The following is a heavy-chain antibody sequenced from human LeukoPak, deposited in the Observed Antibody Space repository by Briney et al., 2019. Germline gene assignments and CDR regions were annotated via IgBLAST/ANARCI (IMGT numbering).Heavy chain of an antibody. CDR1: GFTFSSYE. CDR3: ARALYDFWSGYWDY. CDR2: ISSSGSTI. Sequence: GGSLRLSCAASGFTFSSYEMNWVRQAPGKGLEWVSYISSSGSTIYYADSVKGRFTISRDNAKNSLYLQMNSLRAEGTAVYYCARALYDFWSGYWDYWGQGTLVTVSS. D-gene: IGHD3-3*01. J-gene: IGHJ4*02. V-gene: IGHV3-48*03.